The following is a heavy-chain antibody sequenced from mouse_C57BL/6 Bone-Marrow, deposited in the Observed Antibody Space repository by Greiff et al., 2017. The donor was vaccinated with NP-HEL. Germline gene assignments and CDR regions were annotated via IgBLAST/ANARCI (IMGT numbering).Heavy chain of an antibody. CDR3: ASRGGSSLCYFDY. CDR2: ISYDGSN. V-gene: IGHV3-6*01. CDR1: GYSITSGYY. D-gene: IGHD1-1*01. J-gene: IGHJ2*01. Sequence: EVHLVESGPGLVKPSQSLSLTCSVTGYSITSGYYWNWIRQFPGNKLEWMGYISYDGSNNYNPSLKNRISITRDTSKNQFFLKLNSVTTEDTATYYCASRGGSSLCYFDYWGQGTTLTVSS.